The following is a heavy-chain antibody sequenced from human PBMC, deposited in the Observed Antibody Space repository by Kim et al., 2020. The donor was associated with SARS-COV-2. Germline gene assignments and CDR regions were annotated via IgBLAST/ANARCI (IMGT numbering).Heavy chain of an antibody. V-gene: IGHV3-23*01. CDR2: ISGSGGST. CDR1: GFTFSSYA. D-gene: IGHD3-3*01. J-gene: IGHJ4*02. Sequence: GGSLRLSCAASGFTFSSYAMSWVRRAPGKGLEWVSAISGSGGSTYYADSVKGRFTISRDNSKNTLYLQMNSLRAEDTAVYYCAKAREEWLLNYFDYWGQGTLVTVSS. CDR3: AKAREEWLLNYFDY.